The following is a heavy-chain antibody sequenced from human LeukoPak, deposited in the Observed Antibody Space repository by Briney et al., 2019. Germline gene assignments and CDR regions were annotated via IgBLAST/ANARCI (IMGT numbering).Heavy chain of an antibody. J-gene: IGHJ4*02. CDR1: GYTFTSHD. Sequence: ASVKVSCKASGYTFTSHDINWVRQATGQGLEWMGWMNPNSGNTGYAQKFQGRVTMTRNTTIRTAYMELSSLRSEDTAVYYCARVITMVRGEGQFYYWGQGTLVTVSS. D-gene: IGHD3-10*01. CDR3: ARVITMVRGEGQFYY. V-gene: IGHV1-8*01. CDR2: MNPNSGNT.